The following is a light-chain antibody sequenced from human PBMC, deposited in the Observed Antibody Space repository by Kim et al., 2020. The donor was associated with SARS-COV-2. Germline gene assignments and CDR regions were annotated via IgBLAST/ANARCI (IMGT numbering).Light chain of an antibody. CDR2: KAS. V-gene: IGKV1-5*03. CDR1: QSISSW. J-gene: IGKJ1*01. CDR3: QQFRT. Sequence: STPSALVGDIVTITCRASQSISSWLAWYQQKPGKAPKLLIDKASSLESGVPSRFSGSGSGTEFTLTISSLQPDDFATYYCQQFRTFGQGTKVDIK.